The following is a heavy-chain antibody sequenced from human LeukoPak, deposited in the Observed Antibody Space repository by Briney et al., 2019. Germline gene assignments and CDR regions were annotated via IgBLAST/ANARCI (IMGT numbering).Heavy chain of an antibody. V-gene: IGHV5-10-1*01. CDR2: IDPSDSYT. CDR3: ATSAMLQDTDGFDI. CDR1: GYSFTDYW. J-gene: IGHJ3*02. Sequence: GESLKISCKGSGYSFTDYWITWVRQMPGKGLEWMGNIDPSDSYTKYSPSFQGHVTISADKSISTAYPQWSSLKASDTAMYYCATSAMLQDTDGFDIWGQGTMLTASS. D-gene: IGHD2-2*01.